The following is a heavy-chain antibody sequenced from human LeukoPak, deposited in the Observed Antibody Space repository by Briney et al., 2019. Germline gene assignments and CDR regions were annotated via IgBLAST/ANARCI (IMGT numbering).Heavy chain of an antibody. D-gene: IGHD2-21*01. Sequence: ASVKVSCKASGYTFTNYDINWVRQAPGQGLEWVGWINPTSNNRGYAQSFEGRVTMTRDSSISTAYIELSDLRSEDTAVYYCVRARAGTDSLYYYYFDVWGKGTTVTVTS. V-gene: IGHV1-8*01. J-gene: IGHJ6*03. CDR3: VRARAGTDSLYYYYFDV. CDR2: INPTSNNR. CDR1: GYTFTNYD.